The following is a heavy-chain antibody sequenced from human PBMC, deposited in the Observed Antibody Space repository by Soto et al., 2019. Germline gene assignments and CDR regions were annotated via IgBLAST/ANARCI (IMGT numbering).Heavy chain of an antibody. Sequence: QVQLVQSGAEVKKPGSSVKVSCKASGGTFSSYAISWVRQAPGQGLEWMGGIIPIFGTANYAQKFQGRVTITADESTSTAYMELISLRSEDTAVYYCARAPLRTMAYYFDYWGQGTLVTVSS. V-gene: IGHV1-69*01. D-gene: IGHD3-10*01. CDR2: IIPIFGTA. CDR1: GGTFSSYA. J-gene: IGHJ4*02. CDR3: ARAPLRTMAYYFDY.